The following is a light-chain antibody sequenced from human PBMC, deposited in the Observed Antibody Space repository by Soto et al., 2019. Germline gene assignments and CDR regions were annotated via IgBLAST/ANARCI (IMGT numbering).Light chain of an antibody. Sequence: EIVMTQSPATLSVSPGERATLSCRASQSVSSNLAWYQQKPGQAPRILIYGASTRATGIPARFSGSGSGTESTITISGLQSEDFAVYYCQQYNNWPPLTFGGGTKVEIK. CDR2: GAS. V-gene: IGKV3-15*01. J-gene: IGKJ4*01. CDR1: QSVSSN. CDR3: QQYNNWPPLT.